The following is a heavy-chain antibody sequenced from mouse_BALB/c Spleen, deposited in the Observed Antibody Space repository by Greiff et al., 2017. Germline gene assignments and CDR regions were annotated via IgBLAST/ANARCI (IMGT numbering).Heavy chain of an antibody. D-gene: IGHD2-13*01. CDR1: GFTFSSYG. Sequence: EVKLMESGGGLVQPGGSLKLSCAASGFTFSSYGMSWVRQTPDKRLELVATINSNGGSTYYPDSVKGRFTISRDNAKNTLYLQMSSLKSEDTAMYYCARDDSPFAYWGQGTLVTVSA. CDR2: INSNGGST. V-gene: IGHV5-6-3*01. CDR3: ARDDSPFAY. J-gene: IGHJ3*01.